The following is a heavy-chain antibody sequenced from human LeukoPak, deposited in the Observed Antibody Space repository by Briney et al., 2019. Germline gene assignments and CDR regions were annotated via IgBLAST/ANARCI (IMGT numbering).Heavy chain of an antibody. CDR2: IKSKTDGGTT. J-gene: IGHJ4*02. D-gene: IGHD1-26*01. V-gene: IGHV3-15*01. CDR1: GFTFSNAW. Sequence: GGSLRLSCADSGFTFSNAWMSWVRQAPGKGLEWVGRIKSKTDGGTTDYAAPVKGRFTISRDDSKNTLYLQMNSLKTEDTAVYYCTTARVGATMGFIQEPFDYWGQGTLVTVSS. CDR3: TTARVGATMGFIQEPFDY.